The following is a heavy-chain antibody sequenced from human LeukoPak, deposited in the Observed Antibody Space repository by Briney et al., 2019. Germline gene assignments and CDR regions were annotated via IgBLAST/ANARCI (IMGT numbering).Heavy chain of an antibody. V-gene: IGHV1-2*02. J-gene: IGHJ4*02. CDR1: GYTFTGYY. CDR2: INPNSGGT. Sequence: ASVKVSCKASGYTFTGYYMHWVRQAPGQGLEWMGWINPNSGGTNYGQKFQGRVTMTRDTSINTAYMELSRLRSDDTAVYYCARRIAAAGTRYFDYWGQGTLVTVSS. CDR3: ARRIAAAGTRYFDY. D-gene: IGHD6-13*01.